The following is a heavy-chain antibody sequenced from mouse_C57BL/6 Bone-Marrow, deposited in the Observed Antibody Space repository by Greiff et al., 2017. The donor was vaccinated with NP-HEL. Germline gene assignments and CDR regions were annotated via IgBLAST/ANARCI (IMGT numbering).Heavy chain of an antibody. CDR1: GYTFTSYW. D-gene: IGHD2-2*01. CDR2: IDPSDSYT. CDR3: ARGRGYDGYAMDY. V-gene: IGHV1-69*01. J-gene: IGHJ4*01. Sequence: QVQLQQPGAELVMPGASVKLSCKASGYTFTSYWMHWVKQRPGQGLEWIGEIDPSDSYTNYNQKFKGKSTLTVDKSSSTAYMQLSSLTSEDSAVYYCARGRGYDGYAMDYWGQGTSVTVSS.